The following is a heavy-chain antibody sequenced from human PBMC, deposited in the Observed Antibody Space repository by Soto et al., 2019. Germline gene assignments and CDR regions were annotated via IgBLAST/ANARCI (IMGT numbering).Heavy chain of an antibody. J-gene: IGHJ4*02. D-gene: IGHD3-10*01. CDR2: IIPIFGTA. Sequence: SVKVSCKASGGTFSSYAISWVRQAPGQGLEWMGGIIPIFGTANYAQKFQGRVTITADKSTSTAYMELSSLRSEDTAVYYCATFRTGMYYYGSGSHQGYYFDYWGQGILVTVS. V-gene: IGHV1-69*06. CDR3: ATFRTGMYYYGSGSHQGYYFDY. CDR1: GGTFSSYA.